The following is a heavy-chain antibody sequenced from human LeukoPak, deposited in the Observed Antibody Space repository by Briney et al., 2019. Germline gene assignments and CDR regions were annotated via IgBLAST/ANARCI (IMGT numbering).Heavy chain of an antibody. CDR3: ARDRDDSSGYYLDY. Sequence: PGGSLRLSCAASGFTFSSYWMHWVRQAPGKGLVWVSRVNSDGSSTTSADSVKGRFTISRDNAKNTLYLQMNSLRAEDTAVYYCARDRDDSSGYYLDYWAREPWSPSPQ. V-gene: IGHV3-74*01. CDR1: GFTFSSYW. J-gene: IGHJ4*02. D-gene: IGHD3-22*01. CDR2: VNSDGSST.